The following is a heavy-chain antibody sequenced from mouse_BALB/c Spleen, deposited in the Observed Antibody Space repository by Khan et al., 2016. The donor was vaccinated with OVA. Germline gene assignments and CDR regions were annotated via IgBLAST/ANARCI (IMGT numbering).Heavy chain of an antibody. V-gene: IGHV3-2*02. CDR3: ARTARIKY. J-gene: IGHJ2*01. Sequence: VQLKESGPGLVKPSQSLSLTCTVTGYSITSGYGWNWIRQFPGNNLEWMGYISSSGSTNYNPSLKSRISITRDTSKNQFFLQLNSVTTEDTATYYCARTARIKYWGQGTTLTVSS. CDR1: GYSITSGYG. D-gene: IGHD1-2*01. CDR2: ISSSGST.